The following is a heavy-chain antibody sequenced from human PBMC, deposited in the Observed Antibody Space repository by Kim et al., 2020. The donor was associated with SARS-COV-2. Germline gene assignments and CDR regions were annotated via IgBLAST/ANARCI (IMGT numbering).Heavy chain of an antibody. V-gene: IGHV6-1*01. CDR2: TYYRSKWYN. CDR3: ASQFGGSSSSGLFPYYYYGMDV. CDR1: GDSVSSNSAA. J-gene: IGHJ6*02. Sequence: SQTLSLTCAISGDSVSSNSAAWNWIRQSPSRGLEWLGRTYYRSKWYNDYAVSVKSRITINPDTSKNQFSLQLNSVTPEDTAVYYCASQFGGSSSSGLFPYYYYGMDVWGQGTTVTVSS. D-gene: IGHD6-6*01.